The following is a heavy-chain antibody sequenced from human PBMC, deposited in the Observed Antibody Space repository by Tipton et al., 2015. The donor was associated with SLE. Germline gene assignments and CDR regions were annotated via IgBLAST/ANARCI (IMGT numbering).Heavy chain of an antibody. J-gene: IGHJ3*02. Sequence: GLVKPSETLSLTCTVSGGSISSYYWGWIRQPPGKGLEWIGSIYYSGSTYYNPSLKSRVTISVDTSKNQFSLKLSSVTAADTAVYYCARHPTMPSGAFDIWGQGTMVTVSS. CDR2: IYYSGST. V-gene: IGHV4-39*07. D-gene: IGHD1-14*01. CDR1: GGSISSYY. CDR3: ARHPTMPSGAFDI.